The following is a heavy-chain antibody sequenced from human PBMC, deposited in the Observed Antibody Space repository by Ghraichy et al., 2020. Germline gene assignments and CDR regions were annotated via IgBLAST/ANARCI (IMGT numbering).Heavy chain of an antibody. CDR3: ASHLGVAYGR. J-gene: IGHJ4*02. V-gene: IGHV4-30-4*01. CDR2: IYYSGST. D-gene: IGHD3-16*01. Sequence: SETLSLTCTVSGDSISSGDYYWSWIRQPPGKGLEWIGYIYYSGSTYYNPSLKSRVTISIDTSKNHFSLKLTSVTAADTAVYYCASHLGVAYGRWGQGTLVTVSS. CDR1: GDSISSGDYY.